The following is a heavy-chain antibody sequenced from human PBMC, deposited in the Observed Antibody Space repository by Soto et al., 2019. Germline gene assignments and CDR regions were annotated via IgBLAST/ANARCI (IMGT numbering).Heavy chain of an antibody. CDR2: IYYSGST. CDR3: ARDFPSSWYDYYYMDV. Sequence: PSETLSLTCTVSGGSISSYYWSWIRQPPGKGLEWIGYIYYSGSTNYNPSLKSRVTISVDTSKNQFSLKLSSVTAADTAVYYCARDFPSSWYDYYYMDVWGKGTTVTVSS. CDR1: GGSISSYY. J-gene: IGHJ6*03. V-gene: IGHV4-59*01. D-gene: IGHD6-13*01.